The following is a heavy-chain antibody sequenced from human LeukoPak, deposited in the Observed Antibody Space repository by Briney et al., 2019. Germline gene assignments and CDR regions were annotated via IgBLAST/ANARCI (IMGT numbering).Heavy chain of an antibody. CDR3: ARYNWNYDWFDP. CDR2: INPNSGGT. Sequence: ASVKVSCKASGYTFTGYYMHWVRQAPGQGPEWMGWINPNSGGTNYAQKFQGRVTMTRDTSISTAYMELSRLRSDDTAVYYCARYNWNYDWFDPWGQGTLVTVSS. D-gene: IGHD1-7*01. V-gene: IGHV1-2*02. CDR1: GYTFTGYY. J-gene: IGHJ5*02.